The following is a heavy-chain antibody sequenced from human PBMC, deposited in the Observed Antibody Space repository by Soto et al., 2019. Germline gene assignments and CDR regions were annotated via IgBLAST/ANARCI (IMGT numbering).Heavy chain of an antibody. CDR2: IIPILGIA. V-gene: IGHV1-69*08. CDR1: GGTFSSYT. D-gene: IGHD6-13*01. Sequence: QVQLVQSGAEVKKPGSSVKVSCKASGGTFSSYTISWVRQAPGQGLEWMGRIIPILGIANYAQKFQGRVTVTGDNYTSAAYMELSSLRADEPAVYYCARDRVAAAGTRFDYWGQGTLVTVSS. CDR3: ARDRVAAAGTRFDY. J-gene: IGHJ4*02.